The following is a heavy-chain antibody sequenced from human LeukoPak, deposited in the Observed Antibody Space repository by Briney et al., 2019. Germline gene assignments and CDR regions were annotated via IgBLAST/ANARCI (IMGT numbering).Heavy chain of an antibody. CDR1: GVTFCSYW. CDR3: VRESSRDI. V-gene: IGHV3-7*04. Sequence: GGSLRLSCAASGVTFCSYWMSWVRQAPGKGLEWVANIKHDGSERNYVDSVRGRFTISRVNAKNSLNLQMNSLRPKDTAVYYCVRESSRDIWGQGTMVTVSS. D-gene: IGHD6-13*01. J-gene: IGHJ3*02. CDR2: IKHDGSER.